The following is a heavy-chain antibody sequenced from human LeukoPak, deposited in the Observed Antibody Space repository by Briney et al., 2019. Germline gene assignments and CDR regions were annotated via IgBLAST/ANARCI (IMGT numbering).Heavy chain of an antibody. CDR2: ISGIGGST. V-gene: IGHV3-23*01. J-gene: IGHJ4*02. D-gene: IGHD3-16*01. CDR1: GFTFRTYA. CDR3: AKDRSPPMIPLDFDY. Sequence: GGSLRLSCIASGFTFRTYAMSWVRQAPGKGLEGVSGISGIGGSTSYADSVKGRFTISRDNSKNTLYLQLNSLRAEDTAVYYCAKDRSPPMIPLDFDYWGQGTLVTVSS.